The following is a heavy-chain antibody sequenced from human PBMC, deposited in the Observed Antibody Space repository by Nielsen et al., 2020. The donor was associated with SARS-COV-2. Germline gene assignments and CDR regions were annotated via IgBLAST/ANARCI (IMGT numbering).Heavy chain of an antibody. CDR2: ITNTDAK. J-gene: IGHJ4*02. CDR3: ASSGWLDY. Sequence: GESLKISCAASGFTFSDHYMTWIRQTPGKGLEWVSYITNTDAKYYADSVKGRFTISRDNAQSSLYLLMNNLRAEDTAVYYCASSGWLDYWGQGTRVTVSS. D-gene: IGHD6-19*01. CDR1: GFTFSDHY. V-gene: IGHV3-11*04.